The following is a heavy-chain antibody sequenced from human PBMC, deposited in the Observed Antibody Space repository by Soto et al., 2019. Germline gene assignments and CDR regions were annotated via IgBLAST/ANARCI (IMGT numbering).Heavy chain of an antibody. CDR2: IYSTGVT. CDR1: GFTVSKFY. Sequence: EVQVVESGGGLVQPGGSLRLSCVASGFTVSKFYMSWVRQAPGKGLEWVSVIYSTGVTDSADSVKGRFSISRDNSKNTGYLQMNNLRSDDTAVYYCARYGDGYYGLDVWGQGTTVTVSS. J-gene: IGHJ6*02. CDR3: ARYGDGYYGLDV. D-gene: IGHD4-17*01. V-gene: IGHV3-66*01.